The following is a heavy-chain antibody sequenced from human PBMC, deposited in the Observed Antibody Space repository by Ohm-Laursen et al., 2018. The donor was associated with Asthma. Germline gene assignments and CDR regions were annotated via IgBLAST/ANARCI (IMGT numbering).Heavy chain of an antibody. Sequence: LRLSCAASGFIVSTKFMIWVRQAPGKGLVGVSRINHYGSGTDYADSVKGRFTISRDNAKNTLYLQMNSLRAEDTAVYYCAKDTVRGSHAYFDYWGQGTLVTVSS. D-gene: IGHD3-10*01. CDR1: GFIVSTKF. CDR2: INHYGSGT. CDR3: AKDTVRGSHAYFDY. J-gene: IGHJ4*02. V-gene: IGHV3-74*01.